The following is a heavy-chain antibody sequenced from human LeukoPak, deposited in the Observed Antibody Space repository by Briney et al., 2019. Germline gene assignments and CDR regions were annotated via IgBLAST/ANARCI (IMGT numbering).Heavy chain of an antibody. J-gene: IGHJ3*02. CDR2: ISAYNGNT. V-gene: IGHV1-18*01. D-gene: IGHD6-19*01. CDR1: GYTFTSYG. Sequence: GASVKVSCKASGYTFTSYGISWVQQAPGQGLEWMGWISAYNGNTNYAQKLQGRVTMTTDTSTSTAYMELRSLRSDDTAVYYCARGHPRSSHLWAFDIWGQGTMVTVSS. CDR3: ARGHPRSSHLWAFDI.